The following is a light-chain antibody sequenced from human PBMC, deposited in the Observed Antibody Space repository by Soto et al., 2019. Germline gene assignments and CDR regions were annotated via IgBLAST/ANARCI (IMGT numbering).Light chain of an antibody. CDR2: AAF. CDR1: QSISSY. Sequence: DIQMTQSPSSLSASVGDRVTITCRASQSISSYLNWYQQKPGKAPKLLIYAAFSLQSGVPSRFRGSGSGTDFTLTISSLQPEDFATYYCQQSYSTPPYTFGQGTKLEIK. V-gene: IGKV1-39*01. J-gene: IGKJ2*01. CDR3: QQSYSTPPYT.